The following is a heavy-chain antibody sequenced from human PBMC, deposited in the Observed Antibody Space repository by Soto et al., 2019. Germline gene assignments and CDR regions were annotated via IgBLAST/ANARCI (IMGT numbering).Heavy chain of an antibody. D-gene: IGHD6-19*01. CDR2: ISYSGST. CDR3: ARRSGWPEGFIDY. V-gene: IGHV4-59*07. CDR1: GASISSYH. J-gene: IGHJ4*02. Sequence: XXTLYLAGTVSGASISSYHQRWVLRPPGKGLEYIGYISYSGSTNYNPSPKSRVTISVDTSKNQFSLNLSSVTAADTAVYYCARRSGWPEGFIDYWGQGTQVTVSS.